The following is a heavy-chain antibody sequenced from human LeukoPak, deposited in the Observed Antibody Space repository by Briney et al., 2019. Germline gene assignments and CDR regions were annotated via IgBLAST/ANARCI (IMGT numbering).Heavy chain of an antibody. Sequence: SETLSLTCTVSGGSISSYYWSWIRQPAGKGLEWIGRIYTSGSTNYNPSLKSRVTMSVDTSKNQFSLKLSSVTAADTAVYYCARVKADSSGSGYYYYYMDVWGKGTTVTISS. J-gene: IGHJ6*03. V-gene: IGHV4-4*07. CDR2: IYTSGST. CDR3: ARVKADSSGSGYYYYYMDV. D-gene: IGHD3-22*01. CDR1: GGSISSYY.